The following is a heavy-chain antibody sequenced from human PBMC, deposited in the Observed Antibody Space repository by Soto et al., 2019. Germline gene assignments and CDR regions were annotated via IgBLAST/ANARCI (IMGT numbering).Heavy chain of an antibody. CDR3: ARAMDAAMASKDNWFDP. J-gene: IGHJ5*02. CDR1: GFTFSSYD. D-gene: IGHD5-18*01. CDR2: ITYDENNK. V-gene: IGHV3-30-3*01. Sequence: GGSLRLSCAASGFTFSSYDMSWVRQAPGKGLEWVASITYDENNKYYTDSVKGRFTISRDNSKNTLYLQMNSLRDEDTAVYYCARAMDAAMASKDNWFDPWGQGTLVTVSS.